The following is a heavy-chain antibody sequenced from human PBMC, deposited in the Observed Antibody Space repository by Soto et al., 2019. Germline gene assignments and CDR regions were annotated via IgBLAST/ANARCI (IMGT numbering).Heavy chain of an antibody. Sequence: QVQLVQSGAEVKKPGSSVKVSCKASGGTFSSYTISWVRQAPGQGLEWRGRIIPILGIANYAQKFQGRVTITADKSTSTAYMELSSLRSEDTAVYYCAREGGLMITFGGVIVNGVFDYWGQGTLVTVSS. V-gene: IGHV1-69*08. CDR2: IIPILGIA. CDR3: AREGGLMITFGGVIVNGVFDY. D-gene: IGHD3-16*02. CDR1: GGTFSSYT. J-gene: IGHJ4*02.